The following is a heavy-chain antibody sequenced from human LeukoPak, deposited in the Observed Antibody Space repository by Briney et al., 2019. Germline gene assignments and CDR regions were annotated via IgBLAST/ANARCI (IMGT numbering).Heavy chain of an antibody. Sequence: GGSLRLSCAASGFTFSTYEMNWVRQAPGKGLEWVSYISTSGSIIYYADSVKGRFTISRDNAKNSLYLQMNSLRAEDTAVYYCARGVWGLYFDWLPEVGFDPWGQGTRVTVSS. J-gene: IGHJ5*02. CDR3: ARGVWGLYFDWLPEVGFDP. CDR2: ISTSGSII. V-gene: IGHV3-48*03. CDR1: GFTFSTYE. D-gene: IGHD3-9*01.